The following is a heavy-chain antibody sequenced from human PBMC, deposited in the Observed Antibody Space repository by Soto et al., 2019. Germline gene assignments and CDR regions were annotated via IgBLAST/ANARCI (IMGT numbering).Heavy chain of an antibody. Sequence: EVQLVESGGGLVQPGGSLRLSCAASGFTFSTYAMNWVRQAPGKGLEWVSYISSSSSVIYYADSVKGRFTISRDDAKNSRYLQMNSLRAEDTAVYYCARYSVGRYQHPFDYWGQGTLVTVSS. CDR1: GFTFSTYA. D-gene: IGHD2-21*01. V-gene: IGHV3-48*01. CDR2: ISSSSSVI. CDR3: ARYSVGRYQHPFDY. J-gene: IGHJ4*02.